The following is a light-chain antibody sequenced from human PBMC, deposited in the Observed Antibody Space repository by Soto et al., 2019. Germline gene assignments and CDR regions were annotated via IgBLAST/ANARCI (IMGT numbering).Light chain of an antibody. CDR3: VTWDNSLSAPVV. CDR1: SSNIGTNY. Sequence: QAVLTQPPSVSAAPGQKVTISCSGGSSNIGTNYVSWYQHFPGTAPQLLIYDNNKRPSGIPDRFSGSKSGTSATLGITGLQTGDEADYYCVTWDNSLSAPVVFGGGTKVTVL. J-gene: IGLJ2*01. V-gene: IGLV1-51*01. CDR2: DNN.